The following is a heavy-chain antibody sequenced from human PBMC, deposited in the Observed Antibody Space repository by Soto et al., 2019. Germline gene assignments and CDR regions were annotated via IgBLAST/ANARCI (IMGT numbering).Heavy chain of an antibody. D-gene: IGHD3-10*01. CDR2: MNPNSGNT. V-gene: IGHV1-8*01. Sequence: GASVKVSCKASGYTFTSYDINWVRQATGQGLEWMGWMNPNSGNTGYAQKFQGRVTMTRNTSISTAYMELSSLRSEDTAVYYCARGSGVTYYYYYYYMDVWGKGTTVTVSS. J-gene: IGHJ6*03. CDR3: ARGSGVTYYYYYYYMDV. CDR1: GYTFTSYD.